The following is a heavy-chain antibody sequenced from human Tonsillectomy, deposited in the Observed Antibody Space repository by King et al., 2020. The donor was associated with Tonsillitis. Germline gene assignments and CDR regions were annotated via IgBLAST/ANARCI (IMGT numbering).Heavy chain of an antibody. CDR2: IYPGTSDT. D-gene: IGHD2-2*01. V-gene: IGHV5-51*01. CDR1: GYIFTSYW. CDR3: ARVTCSSSPCRWVNWFDP. Sequence: VQLVESGAEVKKPGESLQISCKASGYIFTSYWIAWVRQMHGRGLEWMGIIYPGTSDTSYSQSFQGLVSISSDKSISTTYVPRRSLKASDTAIYYCARVTCSSSPCRWVNWFDPWGQGTLVTVSS. J-gene: IGHJ5*02.